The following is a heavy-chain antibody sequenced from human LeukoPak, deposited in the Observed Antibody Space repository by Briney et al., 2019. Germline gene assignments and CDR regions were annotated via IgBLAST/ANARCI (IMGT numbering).Heavy chain of an antibody. D-gene: IGHD3-22*01. J-gene: IGHJ4*02. Sequence: SETLSLTCTVSGGSISSSSYYWGWIRQPPGKGLEWIWSIYYSGSTYYNPSLKSRVTISVDTSKNQFSLKLSSVTAADTAVYYCASGRGYYYDSSGDLENWGQGTLVTVSS. CDR3: ASGRGYYYDSSGDLEN. CDR1: GGSISSSSYY. V-gene: IGHV4-39*01. CDR2: IYYSGST.